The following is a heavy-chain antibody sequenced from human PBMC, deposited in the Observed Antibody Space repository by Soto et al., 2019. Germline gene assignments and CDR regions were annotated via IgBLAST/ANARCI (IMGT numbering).Heavy chain of an antibody. CDR3: ARRRDFSYYLDY. CDR2: IYYSGST. V-gene: IGHV4-39*01. D-gene: IGHD3-10*01. CDR1: GGSIRSSSYY. Sequence: PSETLSLTCTVSGGSIRSSSYYWGWIRQPPGKWLEWIGSIYYSGSTYYNPSLKSRVTISVDTSNNQFSLKLSSVTAADTAVYYCARRRDFSYYLDYWGQGTLVTV. J-gene: IGHJ4*02.